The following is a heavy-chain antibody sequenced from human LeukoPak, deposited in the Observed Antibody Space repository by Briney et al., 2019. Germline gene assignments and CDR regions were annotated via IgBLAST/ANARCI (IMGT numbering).Heavy chain of an antibody. D-gene: IGHD4/OR15-4a*01. CDR2: IYPGDSDT. CDR1: GYSFESNW. Sequence: GESLKISCQASGYSFESNWIGWVRQMPGKGLEWMGIIYPGDSDTRYSPSFQGQVTISADKSISTAYLQWSSLKASDTAMYYCAKGARRALYYFDYWGQGTLVTVSS. CDR3: AKGARRALYYFDY. V-gene: IGHV5-51*01. J-gene: IGHJ4*02.